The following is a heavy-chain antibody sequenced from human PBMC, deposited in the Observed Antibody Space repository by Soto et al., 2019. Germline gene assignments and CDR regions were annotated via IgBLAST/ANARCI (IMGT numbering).Heavy chain of an antibody. Sequence: GESLKISCQASGYSFTTYWISWVRQMPGKGLECMGRIDPTDSYTDYGPSFEGHVTMSVDRSINTAYLEWSTLKASDSAMYYCARLFFEFDTSTPYYNVLHYYGVDVWGQGTSVTVSS. D-gene: IGHD3-10*01. CDR3: ARLFFEFDTSTPYYNVLHYYGVDV. CDR2: IDPTDSYT. V-gene: IGHV5-10-1*01. CDR1: GYSFTTYW. J-gene: IGHJ6*02.